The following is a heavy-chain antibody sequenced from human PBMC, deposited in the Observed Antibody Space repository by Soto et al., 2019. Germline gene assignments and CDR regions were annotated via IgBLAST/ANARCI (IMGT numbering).Heavy chain of an antibody. D-gene: IGHD3-9*01. CDR2: ISSIGIT. J-gene: IGHJ6*02. CDR3: DRGLVIRHYYSHGMDV. V-gene: IGHV4-30-4*01. Sequence: PTETLSLTCTVSGGSISSGDYFWSWIRQSQGKGLEWIGYISSIGITHYNPTLKSRVSVSRDTSKNQFSLKPSSGTTTATAVYSCDRGLVIRHYYSHGMDVWGQGSTVT. CDR1: GGSISSGDYF.